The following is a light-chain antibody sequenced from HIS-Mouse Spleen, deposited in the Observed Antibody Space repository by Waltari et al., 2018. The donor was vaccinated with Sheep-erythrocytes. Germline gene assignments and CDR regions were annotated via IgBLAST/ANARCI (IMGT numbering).Light chain of an antibody. J-gene: IGLJ3*02. V-gene: IGLV2-11*01. CDR3: CSYAGSYTWV. CDR1: SSHVGGYNY. CDR2: DVS. Sequence: QSALTQPRSVSGSPGQSVTISCTGTSSHVGGYNYVSWYQQHPGKAPKLMIYDVSKRPSGVPDRFSGSKSGNTASPTISGLQAEDEADYYCCSYAGSYTWVFGGGTKLTVL.